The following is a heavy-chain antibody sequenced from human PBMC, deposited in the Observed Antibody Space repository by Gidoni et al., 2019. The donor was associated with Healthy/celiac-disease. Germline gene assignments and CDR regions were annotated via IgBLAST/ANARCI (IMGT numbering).Heavy chain of an antibody. D-gene: IGHD1-1*01. Sequence: GAVISYDGSNKYYADSVKGRFTISRDNSKNTLYLQMNSLRAEDTAVYYCARDQGDNWNGDGAFDIWGQGTMVTVSS. CDR2: ISYDGSNK. V-gene: IGHV3-30-3*01. CDR3: ARDQGDNWNGDGAFDI. J-gene: IGHJ3*02.